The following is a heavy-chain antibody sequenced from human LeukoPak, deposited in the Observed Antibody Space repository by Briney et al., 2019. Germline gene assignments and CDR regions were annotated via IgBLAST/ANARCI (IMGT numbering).Heavy chain of an antibody. Sequence: SETLSLTCAVYGGSFSGYYWSWIRQPPGKGLEWIGEINHSGSTNYNPSLKSRVTISGDTSKNQFSLKLTSVTAAATAVYYGARGVVLMVSANTRNTWFEPWGQGT. CDR1: GGSFSGYY. CDR3: ARGVVLMVSANTRNTWFEP. J-gene: IGHJ5*02. V-gene: IGHV4-34*01. CDR2: INHSGST. D-gene: IGHD2-8*01.